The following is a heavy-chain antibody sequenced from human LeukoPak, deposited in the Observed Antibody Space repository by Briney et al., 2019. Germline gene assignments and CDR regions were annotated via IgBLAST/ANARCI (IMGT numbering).Heavy chain of an antibody. J-gene: IGHJ4*02. CDR3: ASLGDYYDSSGYYY. V-gene: IGHV3-53*01. CDR1: GFTVSSNY. Sequence: PGGSLRLSCAASGFTVSSNYMSWVRQAPGKGLEWVSVIYSGGSTYYADSVKGRLTLSRDNSKNTLYLQMNSLRAEDTAVYYCASLGDYYDSSGYYYWGQGTLVTVSS. D-gene: IGHD3-22*01. CDR2: IYSGGST.